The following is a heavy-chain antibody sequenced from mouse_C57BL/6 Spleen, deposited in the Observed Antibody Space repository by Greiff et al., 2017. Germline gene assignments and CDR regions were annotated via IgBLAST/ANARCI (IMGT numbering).Heavy chain of an antibody. V-gene: IGHV1-9*01. CDR3: ARNIFTTVYYFDY. CDR1: GYTITGYW. CDR2: MLPGSGST. J-gene: IGHJ2*01. D-gene: IGHD1-1*01. Sequence: VQLQQSGAELMKPGASVKLSCKATGYTITGYWLEWLNQRSRHGLEWSVEMLPGSGSTNYNEKFKGKATFTADTSSNTAYMQLSSMTTEDSAIYYSARNIFTTVYYFDYWGQGTTLTVSS.